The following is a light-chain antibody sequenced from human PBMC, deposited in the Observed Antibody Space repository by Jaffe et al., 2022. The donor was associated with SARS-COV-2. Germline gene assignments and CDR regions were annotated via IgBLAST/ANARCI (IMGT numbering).Light chain of an antibody. V-gene: IGKV1-39*01. J-gene: IGKJ5*01. CDR3: QQSYSTPPT. CDR1: QYISNS. CDR2: GTT. Sequence: DIQMTQSPSSLSASIGDRVTITCRASQYISNSLNWYQQKSGKAPNLLIYGTTSLETGVPSRFSGSGSGTDFTLTISSLQPEDFATYYCQQSYSTPPTFGQGTRLEIK.